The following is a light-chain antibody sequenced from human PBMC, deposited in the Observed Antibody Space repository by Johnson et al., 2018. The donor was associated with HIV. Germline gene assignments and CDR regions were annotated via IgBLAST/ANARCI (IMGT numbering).Light chain of an antibody. CDR1: SSNIGNNY. CDR2: ENN. Sequence: QSVLTQPPSVSAAPGQKVTISCSGSSSNIGNNYVSWYQQLPGTAPKLLIYENNKRPSGIPDRFSGSKSGTSATLGIPGLQPGDEADYYCRTWDSSPRSYVFGTVTMVRVL. J-gene: IGLJ1*01. V-gene: IGLV1-51*02. CDR3: RTWDSSPRSYV.